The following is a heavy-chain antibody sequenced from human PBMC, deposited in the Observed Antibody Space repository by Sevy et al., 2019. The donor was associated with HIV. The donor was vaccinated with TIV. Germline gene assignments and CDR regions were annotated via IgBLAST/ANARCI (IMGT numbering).Heavy chain of an antibody. CDR1: GFTFSSYS. D-gene: IGHD2-2*01. V-gene: IGHV3-21*01. CDR3: ARGGKGYCSSTSCYATPDYYYYGMDV. Sequence: GGSLRLSCAASGFTFSSYSMNWVRQAPGKGLEWVSSISSSSSYIYYADSVKGRFTISRDNAKNSLYLQMDSLRAEDTAVYYCARGGKGYCSSTSCYATPDYYYYGMDVWGQGTTVTVSS. CDR2: ISSSSSYI. J-gene: IGHJ6*02.